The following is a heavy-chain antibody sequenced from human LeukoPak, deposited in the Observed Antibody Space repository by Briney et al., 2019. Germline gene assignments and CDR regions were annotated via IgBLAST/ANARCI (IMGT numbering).Heavy chain of an antibody. CDR3: ARQVFFSID. Sequence: SETLSLTCTVSGGSISSYYWSWIRQPPGKGLEWIGYIYYSGSTNYNPPLKSRVTISVDTSKNQFSLKLSSVTAADTAVYYCARQVFFSIDWGQGTLVTVSS. CDR1: GGSISSYY. CDR2: IYYSGST. D-gene: IGHD1-14*01. J-gene: IGHJ4*02. V-gene: IGHV4-59*08.